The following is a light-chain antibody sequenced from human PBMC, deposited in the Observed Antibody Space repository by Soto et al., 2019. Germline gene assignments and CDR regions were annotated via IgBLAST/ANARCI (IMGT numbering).Light chain of an antibody. V-gene: IGLV2-14*01. CDR2: DVS. CDR3: SSYTSSSSLVV. Sequence: QTVVTQPASVSGSPGQSITISCTGTSSDVGGYNYVSWYQQHPGKAPKLMIYDVSNRPLGVSNRFSGSKSGNTASLTISGLQAEDEADYYCSSYTSSSSLVVFGGGTKLTVL. CDR1: SSDVGGYNY. J-gene: IGLJ2*01.